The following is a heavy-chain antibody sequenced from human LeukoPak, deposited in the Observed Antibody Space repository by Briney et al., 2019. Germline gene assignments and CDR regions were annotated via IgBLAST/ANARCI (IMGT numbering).Heavy chain of an antibody. D-gene: IGHD3-22*01. J-gene: IGHJ1*01. CDR1: GFTFSSYW. V-gene: IGHV3-7*05. Sequence: GGSLRLSCGASGFTFSSYWMSWVRQAPGKGLEWVANIKQDGSETYYVDSVKGRFTISRDNAKSSLYLQMNSLRAEDTAVYYCARFTLSGYSHWGQGTLVTVSS. CDR3: ARFTLSGYSH. CDR2: IKQDGSET.